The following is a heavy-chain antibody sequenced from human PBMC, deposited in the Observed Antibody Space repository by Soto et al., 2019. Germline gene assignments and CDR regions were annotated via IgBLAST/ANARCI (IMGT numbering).Heavy chain of an antibody. V-gene: IGHV4-34*02. CDR1: GGSFRYYY. D-gene: IGHD3-10*01. J-gene: IGHJ4*01. CDR2: INHSGTI. CDR3: ARSFRGVSLD. Sequence: QVQLQQWGPGLLKPSETLSLTCSVNGGSFRYYYWSWIRQSPGKGLEWIGEINHSGTINFNPSLRSRVTISNDTSEYQFSLPLRSVTAADTAIYYCARSFRGVSLDWGHGTLVTVSS.